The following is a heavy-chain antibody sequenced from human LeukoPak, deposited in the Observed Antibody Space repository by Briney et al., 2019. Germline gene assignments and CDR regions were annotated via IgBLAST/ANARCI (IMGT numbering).Heavy chain of an antibody. V-gene: IGHV4-39*01. CDR2: IYYSGST. J-gene: IGHJ4*02. D-gene: IGHD3-10*01. CDR3: ASYGSGSYLYYFDY. CDR1: GGSISSSSYY. Sequence: PSETLSLTCTVSGGSISSSSYYWGWIRQPPGKGLEWIGSIYYSGSTYYNPSLKSRVTISVDTSKNQFSLKLGSVTAADTAVYYCASYGSGSYLYYFDYWGQGTLVTVSS.